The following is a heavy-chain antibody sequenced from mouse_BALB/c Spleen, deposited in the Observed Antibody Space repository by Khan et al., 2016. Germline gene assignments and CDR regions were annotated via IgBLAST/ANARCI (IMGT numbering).Heavy chain of an antibody. V-gene: IGHV13-2*02. Sequence: VQLVETGGGLVRPGNSLKLSCVTSGFTFSNYRMHWLRQPPGKRLEWIAVIAVKSDNFGANYADSVKGRFTISRDESKSSVYLQMDRLREEDTDTSYCSRSMITTFFDYWGQGTTLTVSS. CDR2: IAVKSDNFGA. CDR1: GFTFSNYR. D-gene: IGHD2-4*01. CDR3: SRSMITTFFDY. J-gene: IGHJ2*01.